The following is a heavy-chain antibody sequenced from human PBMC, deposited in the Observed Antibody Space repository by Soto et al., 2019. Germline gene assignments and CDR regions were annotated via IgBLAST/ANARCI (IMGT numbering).Heavy chain of an antibody. CDR2: ISGYNGNT. CDR1: GYTFSNYG. Sequence: QVQLVQSGAEVKKPGASVTVSCKTSGYTFSNYGINWVRQAHGQRLEWMGWISGYNGNTNYAQSVQGRVAMTQDTSTGTVYLGLRSLKSDDSAIYYGSRFLMVGGWFDPNYYHGMDVWGQGTKVIVSS. V-gene: IGHV1-18*01. D-gene: IGHD6-19*01. CDR3: SRFLMVGGWFDPNYYHGMDV. J-gene: IGHJ6*02.